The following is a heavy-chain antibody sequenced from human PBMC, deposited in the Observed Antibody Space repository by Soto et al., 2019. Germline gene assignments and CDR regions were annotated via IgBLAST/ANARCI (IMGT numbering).Heavy chain of an antibody. CDR2: INHSGST. CDR1: GXSFSGYY. CDR3: ARADYYGSGNTYYYYYGMDV. J-gene: IGHJ6*02. D-gene: IGHD3-10*01. Sequence: LSLTCAVYGXSFSGYYWSWIRQPPGKGLEWIGEINHSGSTNYNPSLKSRVTISVDTSKNQFSLKLSSETAADTAVYYCARADYYGSGNTYYYYYGMDVWGQGTTVTVSS. V-gene: IGHV4-34*01.